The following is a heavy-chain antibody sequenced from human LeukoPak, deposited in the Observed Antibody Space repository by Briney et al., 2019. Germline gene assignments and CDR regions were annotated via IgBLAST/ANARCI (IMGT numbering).Heavy chain of an antibody. V-gene: IGHV4-59*11. Sequence: SETLSLTCTVSGGSISSHYWSWIRQPPGKGLEWIGYIYYSGSTNYNPSLKSRVTISVDTSKNQFSLKLSSVTAADTAVYYCAREVEGTLDYWGQGTLVTVSS. CDR2: IYYSGST. CDR3: AREVEGTLDY. J-gene: IGHJ4*02. CDR1: GGSISSHY.